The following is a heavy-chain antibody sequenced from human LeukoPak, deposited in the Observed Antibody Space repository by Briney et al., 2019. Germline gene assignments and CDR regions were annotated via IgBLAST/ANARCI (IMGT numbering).Heavy chain of an antibody. CDR3: ARGQAGAFDI. V-gene: IGHV3-74*01. J-gene: IGHJ3*02. CDR2: IDSDGSTT. D-gene: IGHD3-10*01. CDR1: GFTFSSNS. Sequence: GGSLRLSCAASGFTFSSNSMHWVRQAPGKGLVWVSRIDSDGSTTTYADSVKGRFTIPRDNAKSTVYLQMNSLRVEDTALYYCARGQAGAFDIRGQGTMVTVSS.